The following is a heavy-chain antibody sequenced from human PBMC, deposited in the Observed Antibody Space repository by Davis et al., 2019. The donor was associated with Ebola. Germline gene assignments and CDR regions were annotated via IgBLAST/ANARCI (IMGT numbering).Heavy chain of an antibody. CDR1: GFTFSSYW. CDR2: IKQDGSEK. CDR3: ARDRGPFWSGYRFDY. Sequence: GESLKISCAASGFTFSSYWMSWVRQAPGKGLEWVANIKQDGSEKYYVDSVKGRFTISRDNAKNSLYLQMNSLRAEDTAVYYCARDRGPFWSGYRFDYWGQGTLVTVSS. J-gene: IGHJ4*02. D-gene: IGHD3-3*01. V-gene: IGHV3-7*01.